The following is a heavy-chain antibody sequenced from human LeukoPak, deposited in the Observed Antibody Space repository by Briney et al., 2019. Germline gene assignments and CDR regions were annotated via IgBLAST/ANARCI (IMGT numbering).Heavy chain of an antibody. CDR3: ARDRYYYGSGSYYFDY. V-gene: IGHV4-4*07. CDR2: IHTSGST. J-gene: IGHJ4*02. CDR1: GDSISSYY. Sequence: SETLSLTCTFSGDSISSYYWSWIRQPAGKGLEWIGRIHTSGSTNYNPSLKSRVTMSVDTSKNQFSLKLSSMTAADTAVYYCARDRYYYGSGSYYFDYWGQGTLVTVSS. D-gene: IGHD3-10*01.